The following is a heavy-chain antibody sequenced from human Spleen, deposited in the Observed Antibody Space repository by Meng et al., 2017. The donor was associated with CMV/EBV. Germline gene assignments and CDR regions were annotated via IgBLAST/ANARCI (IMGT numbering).Heavy chain of an antibody. CDR2: IYPGDSDT. V-gene: IGHV5-51*01. D-gene: IGHD2-8*01. Sequence: GESLKISCKGSGYSFTSYWIGWVRQMPGKGLEWMGIIYPGDSDTRDSPSFQGQVTISAHKSISTAYLQWSNLKASDTAMYYCAANGPQFAFDIWGQGTMVTVSS. CDR3: AANGPQFAFDI. CDR1: GYSFTSYW. J-gene: IGHJ3*02.